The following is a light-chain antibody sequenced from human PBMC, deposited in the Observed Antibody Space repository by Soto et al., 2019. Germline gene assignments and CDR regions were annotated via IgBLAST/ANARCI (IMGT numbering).Light chain of an antibody. CDR3: SSYTSSSTYV. V-gene: IGLV2-14*01. Sequence: QSALTQPASVSGSPGQSITISCTGTSSDVGGYNYVSWYQQHPGKAPKLMIYDVSNRPSGVSNRCSGSKSGNTASLTISGLQAEDEADYYCSSYTSSSTYVFGTGTQRTVL. J-gene: IGLJ1*01. CDR1: SSDVGGYNY. CDR2: DVS.